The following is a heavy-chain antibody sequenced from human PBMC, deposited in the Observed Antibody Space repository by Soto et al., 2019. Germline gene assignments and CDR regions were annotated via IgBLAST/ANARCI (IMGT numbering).Heavy chain of an antibody. D-gene: IGHD6-6*01. Sequence: QVQLVQSGAEVKKPGASVKVSCKASGYTFSSYDIIWVRQATGQGLEGMGWMNPNSGHAGFAQKFQVRVTLTRNTSISTASMELCSLRSEDTAVYFCARRLSSSTSYYYLGVWGKGTTVTVSS. CDR1: GYTFSSYD. CDR2: MNPNSGHA. CDR3: ARRLSSSTSYYYLGV. V-gene: IGHV1-8*01. J-gene: IGHJ6*03.